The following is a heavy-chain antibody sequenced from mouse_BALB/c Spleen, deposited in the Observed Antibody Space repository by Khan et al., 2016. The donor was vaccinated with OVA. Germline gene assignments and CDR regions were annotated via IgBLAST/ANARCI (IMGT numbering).Heavy chain of an antibody. CDR2: ISKGGGST. CDR3: AAPGHEGYYYAMDY. CDR1: GFTFSTYT. Sequence: EVELVESGGGLVQPGGSLKLSCAASGFTFSTYTMSWVRQTPEKRLEWVAFISKGGGSTYFADTVKGRFTISRDHAMNTLYLQMSSLKSEDTAMYYCAAPGHEGYYYAMDYWGQGTSVTVSS. J-gene: IGHJ4*01. D-gene: IGHD3-3*01. V-gene: IGHV5-12-2*01.